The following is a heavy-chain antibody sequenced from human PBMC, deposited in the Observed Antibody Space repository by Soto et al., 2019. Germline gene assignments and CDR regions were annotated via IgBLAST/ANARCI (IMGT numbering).Heavy chain of an antibody. CDR1: GFTFSSYA. V-gene: IGHV3-23*01. D-gene: IGHD3-22*01. CDR3: ARGGGRPAYIYDSSRGAFDI. J-gene: IGHJ3*02. CDR2: ISGGGGRT. Sequence: PGGSLRLSCAASGFTFSSYAMSWVRQAPGKGLEWVAAISGGGGRTYYVDSVKGRFSISRDNAKNTLRLQMNSLRAEDTAVYYCARGGGRPAYIYDSSRGAFDIWGQGTMVTVSS.